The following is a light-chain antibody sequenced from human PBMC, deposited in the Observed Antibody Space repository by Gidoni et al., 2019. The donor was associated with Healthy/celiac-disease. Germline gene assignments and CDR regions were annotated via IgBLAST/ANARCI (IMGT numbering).Light chain of an antibody. CDR2: GAS. CDR1: QSVRSH. CDR3: QQYNNWPPWT. J-gene: IGKJ1*01. Sequence: EIVITQTTATLSVSPGERATLSCRASQSVRSHLAWYQQKPGKAPRLLIYGASTSATGIPARFSGSGSGTEFTLTISSLQSEDFAVYYCQQYNNWPPWTFGQGTKVEIK. V-gene: IGKV3-15*01.